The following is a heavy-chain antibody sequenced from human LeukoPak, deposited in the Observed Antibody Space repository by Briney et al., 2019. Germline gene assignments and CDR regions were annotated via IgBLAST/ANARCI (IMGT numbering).Heavy chain of an antibody. Sequence: PSETLSLTCTVSGGSISTYYWSWIRQPPGKGLEWIGYIYYSGSTNYNPSLESRVTISVDTSKNQFSLKLSSVTAADTAVYYCARVTGDSSGYYQYYFDYWGGEPWSPSP. D-gene: IGHD3-22*01. CDR3: ARVTGDSSGYYQYYFDY. V-gene: IGHV4-59*01. J-gene: IGHJ4*02. CDR1: GGSISTYY. CDR2: IYYSGST.